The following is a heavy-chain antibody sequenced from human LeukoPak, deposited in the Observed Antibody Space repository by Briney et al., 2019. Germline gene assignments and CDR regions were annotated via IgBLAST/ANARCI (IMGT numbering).Heavy chain of an antibody. J-gene: IGHJ5*02. CDR3: ARGGVIVVVPDNWFDP. Sequence: ASVKVSCKASGYTFTGYYMHWVRQAPGQGLEWMGRINPNSGGTNYAQKFQGRVTMTRDTSISTAYMELSRLRSDDTAVYYCARGGVIVVVPDNWFDPWGRGTLVTVSS. CDR2: INPNSGGT. CDR1: GYTFTGYY. V-gene: IGHV1-2*06. D-gene: IGHD2-2*01.